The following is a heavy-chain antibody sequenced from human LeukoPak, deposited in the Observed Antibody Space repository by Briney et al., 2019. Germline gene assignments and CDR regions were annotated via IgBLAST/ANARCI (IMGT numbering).Heavy chain of an antibody. V-gene: IGHV3-30-3*01. D-gene: IGHD6-19*01. Sequence: GGSLSLSCAASGFAFSVYAMHWVRQAPGKGLEWVALISYDGSNKYYADSVQGRFTISRDNSKNTLYLQMNSLRAEDTAVYYCAREFTVANQPRFDFWGQGPLVTVSS. CDR2: ISYDGSNK. CDR1: GFAFSVYA. J-gene: IGHJ4*02. CDR3: AREFTVANQPRFDF.